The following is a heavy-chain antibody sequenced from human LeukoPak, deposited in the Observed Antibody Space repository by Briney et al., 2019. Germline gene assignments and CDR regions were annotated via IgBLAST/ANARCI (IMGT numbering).Heavy chain of an antibody. CDR1: GGSISSSGYY. D-gene: IGHD3/OR15-3a*01. Sequence: SETLSLTCTVSGGSISSSGYYWGWIRQSPGKGLEWIGSISYSGTTYYNPSLKSRVTISVDTSRNQFSLRLTSVTAADTAVYYCARQTGSGLFILPGGQGTLVTVSS. J-gene: IGHJ4*02. V-gene: IGHV4-39*01. CDR2: ISYSGTT. CDR3: ARQTGSGLFILP.